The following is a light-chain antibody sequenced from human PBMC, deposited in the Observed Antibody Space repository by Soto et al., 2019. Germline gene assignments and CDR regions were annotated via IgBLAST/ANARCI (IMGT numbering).Light chain of an antibody. J-gene: IGKJ5*01. CDR2: WAS. Sequence: DTVMTQSPDSLAVSLGERATINCKSSQRVLHPPNNHNYLAWYQQKPGQPPKLLIYWASTRESGVPDRFSGSGSGTDFTLTISSLQAEDVAVYYCQQYYSTPITFGQGTRLEIK. V-gene: IGKV4-1*01. CDR1: QRVLHPPNNHNY. CDR3: QQYYSTPIT.